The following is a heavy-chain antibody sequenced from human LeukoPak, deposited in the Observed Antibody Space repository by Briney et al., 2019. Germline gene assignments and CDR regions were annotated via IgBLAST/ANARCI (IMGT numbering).Heavy chain of an antibody. D-gene: IGHD3-22*01. V-gene: IGHV4-34*01. CDR2: INHSGST. J-gene: IGHJ4*02. Sequence: KPSETLSLTCAVYGGSFGGYYWSWIRQPPGKGLEWIGEINHSGSTNYNPSLKSRVTISVDTSKNQFSLKLSSVTAADTAVYFCARGPPTDYYDSSGFYYVFDYWGQGTLVTVSS. CDR1: GGSFGGYY. CDR3: ARGPPTDYYDSSGFYYVFDY.